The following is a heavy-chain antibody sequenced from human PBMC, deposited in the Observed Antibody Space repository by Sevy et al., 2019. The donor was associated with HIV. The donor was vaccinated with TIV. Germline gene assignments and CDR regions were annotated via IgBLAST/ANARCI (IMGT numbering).Heavy chain of an antibody. Sequence: SETLSLTCSVSGGSITSLYWNWIRQPPGKGLEWIANIYYNDHINYNPSLKSRVTLALDTSKNQFSLRLSSVTAADTAMYYCAGENAWGRDYSWGQGTLVTVSS. CDR2: IYYNDHI. D-gene: IGHD1-26*01. CDR1: GGSITSLY. J-gene: IGHJ4*02. V-gene: IGHV4-59*08. CDR3: AGENAWGRDYS.